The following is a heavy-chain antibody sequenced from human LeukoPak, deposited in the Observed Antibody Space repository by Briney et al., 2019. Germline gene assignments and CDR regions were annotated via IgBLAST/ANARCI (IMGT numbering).Heavy chain of an antibody. V-gene: IGHV1-46*01. CDR3: ARSGYSSGWYFEYFQH. CDR2: INPSGGST. CDR1: GYTFTSYY. J-gene: IGHJ1*01. D-gene: IGHD6-19*01. Sequence: ASVTASCKASGYTFTSYYMHWVRQAPGPGLEWLGIINPSGGSTSYAQKFQGRVTMTRDTSTSTVYMELSSLRSEDTAVYYCARSGYSSGWYFEYFQHWGQGTLVTVSS.